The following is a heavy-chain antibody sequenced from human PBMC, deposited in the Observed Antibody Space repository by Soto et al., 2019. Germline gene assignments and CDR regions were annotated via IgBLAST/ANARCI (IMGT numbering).Heavy chain of an antibody. CDR1: GFSLNNAAMG. J-gene: IGHJ6*02. CDR2: IFSRDKK. CDR3: ARINSTTHYFYYVMDV. D-gene: IGHD2-2*01. V-gene: IGHV2-26*01. Sequence: QVTLKESGPVLVKPTETLTLPCTVSGFSLNNAAMGVSWIRQPPGKALEWLAHIFSRDKKTYSTSLTSRLTISKATSKSQVVLTMTHMDPVDTGTYFCARINSTTHYFYYVMDVWGLGTTVTVSS.